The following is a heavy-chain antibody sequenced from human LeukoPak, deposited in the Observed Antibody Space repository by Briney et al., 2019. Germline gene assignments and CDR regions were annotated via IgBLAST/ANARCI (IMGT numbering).Heavy chain of an antibody. CDR3: ARGRLGTWFGELKA. V-gene: IGHV1-2*02. Sequence: ASVKVSCKASGYTFTGYYMHWVRQAPGQGLEWMGWINPNSGGTYYAQKFQGRVSMTRDTSISTAYMELSRLRSDDTAVYYCARGRLGTWFGELKAWGQGTLVTVSS. D-gene: IGHD3-10*01. J-gene: IGHJ5*02. CDR1: GYTFTGYY. CDR2: INPNSGGT.